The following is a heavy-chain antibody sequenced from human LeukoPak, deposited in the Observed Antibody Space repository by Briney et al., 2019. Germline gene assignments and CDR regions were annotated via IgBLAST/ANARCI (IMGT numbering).Heavy chain of an antibody. D-gene: IGHD1-26*01. J-gene: IGHJ4*02. Sequence: GGSLRLSCEGSAFIFSGHWMNWVRQTPGKGLEWVANIKQDGSEEYYVDSVKGRFTISRDNAKNSLYLQMNSLRAEDTAVYYCATGGNLVGAKGFDYWGQGTLVTVSS. CDR1: AFIFSGHW. V-gene: IGHV3-7*03. CDR2: IKQDGSEE. CDR3: ATGGNLVGAKGFDY.